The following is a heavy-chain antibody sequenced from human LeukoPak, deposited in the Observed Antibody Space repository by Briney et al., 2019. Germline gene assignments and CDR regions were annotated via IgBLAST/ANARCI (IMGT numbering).Heavy chain of an antibody. CDR1: GGSFSGYY. CDR2: INHSGST. Sequence: SETLSLTCAVYGGSFSGYYWSWIRQPPGKGLEWLGEINHSGSTNYNPSLKSRVTISVDTSKNQFSLKLSSVTAADTAVYYCARVKPYYYDSSGYYYPLHYFDYWGQGTLVTVSS. V-gene: IGHV4-34*01. J-gene: IGHJ4*02. D-gene: IGHD3-22*01. CDR3: ARVKPYYYDSSGYYYPLHYFDY.